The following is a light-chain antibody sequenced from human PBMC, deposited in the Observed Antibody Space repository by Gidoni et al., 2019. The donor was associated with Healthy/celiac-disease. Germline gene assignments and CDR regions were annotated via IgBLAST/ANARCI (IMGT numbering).Light chain of an antibody. CDR2: AAS. J-gene: IGKJ3*01. V-gene: IGKV1-39*01. CDR1: QSISSY. CDR3: QQSYSTPFT. Sequence: DIQMTQSPSSLSASVGDSVTITCQAIQSISSYVNWYQQTPGKAPKLLIYAASSLQSGVPSRFSGSGSGPDLTLTISSLQLEAFATYSCQQSYSTPFTCGPGTKVDTK.